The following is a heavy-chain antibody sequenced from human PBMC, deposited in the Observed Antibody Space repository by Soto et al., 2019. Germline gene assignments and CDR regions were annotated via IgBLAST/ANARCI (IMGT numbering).Heavy chain of an antibody. CDR1: GGSISSSSCY. V-gene: IGHV4-39*01. CDR3: ARVPFTIFGVATRFWFEA. J-gene: IGHJ5*02. Sequence: PSETLSLTCTVSGGSISSSSCYWGWIRQPPGKGLEWIGNIYYSGSTYYNPSLKSRVTMSVDTSKNHFSVKLTSVTAADTAVYYCARVPFTIFGVATRFWFEAWSQRILVTISA. CDR2: IYYSGST. D-gene: IGHD3-3*01.